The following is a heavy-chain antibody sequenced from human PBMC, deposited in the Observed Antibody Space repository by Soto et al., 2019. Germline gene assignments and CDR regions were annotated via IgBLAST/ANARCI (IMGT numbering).Heavy chain of an antibody. V-gene: IGHV4-34*01. CDR2: INHSGST. CDR3: ARGLVTGTTSYYFDY. J-gene: IGHJ4*02. D-gene: IGHD1-7*01. Sequence: PSETLSLTCAVYDGSFSGYYWSWIRQPPGKGLEWIGEINHSGSTNYNPSLKSRVTISVDTSKNQFSLKLSSVTAADTAVYYCARGLVTGTTSYYFDYWGQGTLVTVSS. CDR1: DGSFSGYY.